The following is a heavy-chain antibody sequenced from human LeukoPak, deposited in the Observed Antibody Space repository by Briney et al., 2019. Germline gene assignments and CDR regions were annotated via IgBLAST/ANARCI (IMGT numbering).Heavy chain of an antibody. V-gene: IGHV4-38-2*01. CDR2: IHHSGIT. J-gene: IGHJ4*02. Sequence: PSETLSLTCAVSAYSISSGYYWGWIRQPPGKGLEWIASIHHSGITYYNPSLKSRVTISVDTSKNHFSLKMSSVTAADSAVYYCAGQYTSGSGYYFDYWGQGALVSVSS. D-gene: IGHD6-25*01. CDR1: AYSISSGYY. CDR3: AGQYTSGSGYYFDY.